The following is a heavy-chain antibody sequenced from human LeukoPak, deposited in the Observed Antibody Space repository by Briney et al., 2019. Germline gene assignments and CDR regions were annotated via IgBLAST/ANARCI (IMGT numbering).Heavy chain of an antibody. D-gene: IGHD2-15*01. Sequence: SETLSLTCTVSGGSISYYYWSWIRQSPGKGLEWIGYIYYNGSTNYNPSLKSRVTISVDMSKNQFSLKVTSVTAADTAVYYCARKGGHFDYWGQGTLVTVSS. CDR2: IYYNGST. V-gene: IGHV4-59*01. J-gene: IGHJ4*02. CDR3: ARKGGHFDY. CDR1: GGSISYYY.